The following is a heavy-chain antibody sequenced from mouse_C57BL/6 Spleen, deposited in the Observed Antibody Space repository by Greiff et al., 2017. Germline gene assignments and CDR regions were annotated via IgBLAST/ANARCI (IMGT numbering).Heavy chain of an antibody. J-gene: IGHJ2*01. D-gene: IGHD1-1*01. CDR1: GYSITSGYY. V-gene: IGHV3-6*01. CDR3: ARGGFITTVVFDY. Sequence: VQLKESGPGLVKPSQSLSLTCSVTGYSITSGYYWNWIRQFPGNKLEWMGYISYDGSNNYNPSLKNRISITRDTSKNQFFLKLNSVTTEDTATYYCARGGFITTVVFDYWGQGTTLTVSS. CDR2: ISYDGSN.